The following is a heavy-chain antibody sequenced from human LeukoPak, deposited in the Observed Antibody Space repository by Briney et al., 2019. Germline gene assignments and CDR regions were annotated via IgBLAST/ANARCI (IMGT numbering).Heavy chain of an antibody. V-gene: IGHV4-61*01. J-gene: IGHJ4*02. D-gene: IGHD4-17*01. CDR2: IYYSGST. CDR3: ARGGYGVQVDS. CDR1: GGSISSRSYY. Sequence: PSETLSLTCTVSGGSISSRSYYWGWIRQPPGKGLEWIGYIYYSGSTNYNPSLKSRVTISVDTSKNQFSLKLTSVTAADTAVYYCARGGYGVQVDSWGQGTLVTVSS.